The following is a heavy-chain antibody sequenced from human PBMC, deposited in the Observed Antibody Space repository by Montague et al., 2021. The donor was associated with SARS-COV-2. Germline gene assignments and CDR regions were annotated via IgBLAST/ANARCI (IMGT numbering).Heavy chain of an antibody. D-gene: IGHD3-9*01. CDR2: IDWDDDK. CDR1: GFSLSTSGMC. Sequence: PALVKPTQTLTLTCTFSGFSLSTSGMCVSWIRQPPGKALVWLARIDWDDDKYCSTSLKTRLTISKDTSKNQVVLTMTNMDPVDTATYYCARRTYDILTGYDYGMDVWGQGTTVTVSS. V-gene: IGHV2-70*11. J-gene: IGHJ6*02. CDR3: ARRTYDILTGYDYGMDV.